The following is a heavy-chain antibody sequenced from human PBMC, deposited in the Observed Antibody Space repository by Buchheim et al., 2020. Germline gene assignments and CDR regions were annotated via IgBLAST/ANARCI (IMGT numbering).Heavy chain of an antibody. D-gene: IGHD6-19*01. CDR3: ARDNSDWSSDY. J-gene: IGHJ4*02. Sequence: QVQLVQSGAEVTKPGASVKASCKASGYTFTNYHMHWVRQAPGQELEWMAIINPSSGRTRYAQKFQGRVTVTRDTSTSTVDMELSSLSSEDTAVYYCARDNSDWSSDYWGPG. V-gene: IGHV1-46*01. CDR2: INPSSGRT. CDR1: GYTFTNYH.